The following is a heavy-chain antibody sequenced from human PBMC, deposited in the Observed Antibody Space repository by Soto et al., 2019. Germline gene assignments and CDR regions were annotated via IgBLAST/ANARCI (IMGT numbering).Heavy chain of an antibody. J-gene: IGHJ4*02. CDR2: IYHGGST. Sequence: QVQLQESGPGLVKPSGTLSLTCAVSGGSISSSNLWTWVRQPPGKGLEWIGEIYHGGSTNYNPSLKRRVTISVDKSKNQFSLRLSSVTAADTAVYYCARSPRSIAAGGIDYWGQGILVTVSS. CDR3: ARSPRSIAAGGIDY. V-gene: IGHV4-4*02. CDR1: GGSISSSNL. D-gene: IGHD6-13*01.